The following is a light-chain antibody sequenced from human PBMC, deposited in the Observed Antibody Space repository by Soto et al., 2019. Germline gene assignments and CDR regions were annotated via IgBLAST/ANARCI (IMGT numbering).Light chain of an antibody. CDR1: QSISSS. CDR2: GAS. J-gene: IGKJ5*01. CDR3: QQRNVWPPVT. V-gene: IGKV3-15*01. Sequence: EIVMTQSPATLSVSPGESATLSCRASQSISSSKLAWYQQNPGQAPRLLMYGASNRATGIPARFSGSGSGTEFTLTISSLQSEDFAVYYCQQRNVWPPVTFGQGTRLEIK.